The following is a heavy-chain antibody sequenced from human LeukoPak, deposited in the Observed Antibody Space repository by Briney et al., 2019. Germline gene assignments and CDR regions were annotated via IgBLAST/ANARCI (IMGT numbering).Heavy chain of an antibody. V-gene: IGHV3-53*01. Sequence: GGSLRLSCAASGFTVTTNYISWVRQAPGTGLEWVSVFYPAGTTYYADSVKGRFTISRDTSENTLSLQMNSLRAEDTAVYYCASGAGTPYGMDVWGQGTTVTVSS. J-gene: IGHJ6*02. CDR1: GFTVTTNY. D-gene: IGHD2-15*01. CDR3: ASGAGTPYGMDV. CDR2: FYPAGTT.